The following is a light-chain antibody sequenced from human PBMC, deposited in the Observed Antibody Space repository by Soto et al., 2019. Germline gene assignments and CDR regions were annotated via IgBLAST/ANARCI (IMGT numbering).Light chain of an antibody. J-gene: IGKJ5*01. CDR2: GAS. V-gene: IGKV3-20*01. CDR1: QSVSSSY. CDR3: QQSYSTPPIT. Sequence: EIVLTQSPCTLSLSPGERATLSCRASQSVSSSYLAWYQQKPGQAPRLLIYGASSRATGIPDRLSGSGSGTDFTLTISRLEPEDFATYYCQQSYSTPPITFGQGKRLEIK.